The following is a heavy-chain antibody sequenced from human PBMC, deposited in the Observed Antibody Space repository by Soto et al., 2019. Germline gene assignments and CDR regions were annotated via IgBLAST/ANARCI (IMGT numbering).Heavy chain of an antibody. J-gene: IGHJ4*02. CDR3: SRGCYCSSTSCYAGSMDD. V-gene: IGHV1-18*01. CDR2: ISAYNGNT. CDR1: GYTYTSYG. D-gene: IGHD2-2*01. Sequence: ASVMVSSNAFGYTYTSYGNSWVRQAPRQGREWMGWISAYNGNTNYAHKLQGRVTMTTDASTSTAYMELRSRRSDDTAVYYCSRGCYCSSTSCYAGSMDDWGQGTLVTVSS.